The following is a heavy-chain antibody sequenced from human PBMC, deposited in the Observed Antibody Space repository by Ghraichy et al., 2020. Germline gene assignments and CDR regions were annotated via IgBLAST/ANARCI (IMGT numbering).Heavy chain of an antibody. J-gene: IGHJ4*02. CDR3: ARHARHPGIAVANFDY. Sequence: TLSLTCTVSGGSISSYYWSWIRQPPGKGLEWIGYIYYSGSTNYNPSLKSRVTISVDTSKNQFSLKLSSVTAADTAVYYCARHARHPGIAVANFDYWGQGTLVTVSS. CDR2: IYYSGST. CDR1: GGSISSYY. V-gene: IGHV4-59*08. D-gene: IGHD6-19*01.